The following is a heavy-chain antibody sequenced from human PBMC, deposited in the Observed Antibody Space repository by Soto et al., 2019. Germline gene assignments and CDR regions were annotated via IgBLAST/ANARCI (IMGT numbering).Heavy chain of an antibody. J-gene: IGHJ6*02. CDR3: AREISSGWDLYYYFGMDV. CDR1: GDSVSSNSAA. CDR2: TYYRSKWYN. Sequence: SQTLSLTCAISGDSVSSNSAAWNWIRQSPSRGLEWLGRTYYRSKWYNDYAVSVKSRITINPDTSKNQFSLQLHSVTPGDTAMYYCAREISSGWDLYYYFGMDVWGQGTTVTVSS. V-gene: IGHV6-1*01. D-gene: IGHD6-19*01.